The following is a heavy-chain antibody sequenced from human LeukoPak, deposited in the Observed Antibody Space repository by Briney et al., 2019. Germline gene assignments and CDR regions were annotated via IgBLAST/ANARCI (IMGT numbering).Heavy chain of an antibody. CDR2: INSDGSST. J-gene: IGHJ4*02. Sequence: PGGSLRLSCAASGFTVGSNYMSWVRQAPGEGLEWVSGINSDGSSTSYADSVKGRFTISRDNAKNTLYLQMNSLRAEDTAVYYCARGGSGWLFDYWGQGTLVTVSS. D-gene: IGHD6-19*01. V-gene: IGHV3-74*01. CDR3: ARGGSGWLFDY. CDR1: GFTVGSNY.